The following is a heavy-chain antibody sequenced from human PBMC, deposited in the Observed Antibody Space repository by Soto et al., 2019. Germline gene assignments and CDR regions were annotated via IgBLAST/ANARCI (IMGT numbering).Heavy chain of an antibody. D-gene: IGHD3-16*02. CDR1: GFTFSNFN. V-gene: IGHV3-48*02. J-gene: IGHJ4*02. CDR3: ARIYRRDGNKYADY. CDR2: ISASNTTV. Sequence: EVQLVESGGGLVQPVESLRLSCAASGFTFSNFNMHWVRQAPGKGLEWISYISASNTTVYYGDSVKGRFTISRDNAKNSLYLQMNSLRDEDTAVYYCARIYRRDGNKYADYWGQGTLVTVSS.